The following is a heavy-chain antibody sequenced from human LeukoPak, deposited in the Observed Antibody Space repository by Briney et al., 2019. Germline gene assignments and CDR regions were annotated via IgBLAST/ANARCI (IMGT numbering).Heavy chain of an antibody. J-gene: IGHJ3*02. Sequence: GGSLRLSCAASGFTFDDYGMSWVRQAPGKGLEWVSGINWNGGSTGYADSVKGRFTISRDNAKNSLHLQMNSLRAEDTALYYCARVITIFGVVIIRNAFDIWGQGTMVTVSS. V-gene: IGHV3-20*04. D-gene: IGHD3-3*01. CDR2: INWNGGST. CDR1: GFTFDDYG. CDR3: ARVITIFGVVIIRNAFDI.